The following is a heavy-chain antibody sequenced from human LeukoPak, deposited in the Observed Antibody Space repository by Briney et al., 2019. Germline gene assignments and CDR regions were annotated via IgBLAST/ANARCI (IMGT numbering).Heavy chain of an antibody. D-gene: IGHD3-3*01. CDR2: ISWNSGST. V-gene: IGHV3-9*01. CDR3: AKDQATFGIYDFGMDV. Sequence: SGRSLRLSCAASGFTFDDYAMHWVRQSPGKGLEWVSGISWNSGSTGYADSVRGRFTISRDNAKKSLYLQMNSLRDEDTALYYCAKDQATFGIYDFGMDVWGQGTKVTVSS. J-gene: IGHJ6*02. CDR1: GFTFDDYA.